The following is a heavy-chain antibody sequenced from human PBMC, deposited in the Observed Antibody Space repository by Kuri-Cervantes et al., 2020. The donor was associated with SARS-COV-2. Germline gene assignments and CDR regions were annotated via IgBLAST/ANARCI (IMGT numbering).Heavy chain of an antibody. CDR2: INHSGST. CDR3: ARLQRVVVPAASFDY. V-gene: IGHV4-34*01. J-gene: IGHJ4*02. CDR1: GGSFSGYY. Sequence: SETLSLTCAVYGGSFSGYYWSWIRQPPGKGLEWLGEINHSGSTNYNPSLKSRVTISVDTSKNQFSLKLSSVTAADTAVYYCARLQRVVVPAASFDYWGQGTLVTVSS. D-gene: IGHD2-2*01.